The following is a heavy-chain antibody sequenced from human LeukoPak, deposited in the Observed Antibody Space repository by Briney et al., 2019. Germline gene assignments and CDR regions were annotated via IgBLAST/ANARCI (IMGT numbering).Heavy chain of an antibody. CDR2: ISSSSSYI. CDR3: ARISSITIFGVVIDYYYYMDV. D-gene: IGHD3-3*01. J-gene: IGHJ6*03. Sequence: PGGSLRLSCAASGFTFSSYSMNWVRQAPGKGLEWVSSISSSSSYIYYADSVKGRFTISRDNAKNSLYLQMHSLRAEDTAVYYCARISSITIFGVVIDYYYYMDVWGKGTTVTVSS. V-gene: IGHV3-21*01. CDR1: GFTFSSYS.